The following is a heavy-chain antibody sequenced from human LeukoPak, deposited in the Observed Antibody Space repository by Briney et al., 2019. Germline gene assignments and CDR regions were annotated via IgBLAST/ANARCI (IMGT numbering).Heavy chain of an antibody. CDR2: IYYSGST. CDR3: ATSDYDSSGYYPLD. V-gene: IGHV4-59*08. CDR1: GGSISSYY. Sequence: PSETLSLTCTVSGGSISSYYWSWIRQPPGKGLEWIGYIYYSGSTNYNPSLKSRVTISVDTSKNQFSRKLSSVTAADTAVYYCATSDYDSSGYYPLDWGQGTLVTVSS. J-gene: IGHJ4*02. D-gene: IGHD3-22*01.